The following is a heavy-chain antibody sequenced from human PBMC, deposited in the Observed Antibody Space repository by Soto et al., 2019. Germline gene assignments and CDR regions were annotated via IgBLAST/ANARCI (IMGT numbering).Heavy chain of an antibody. CDR3: ARRIGYCSSTSCYRDADHAFDY. Sequence: SETLSLTCTFSGGSISSYYWSWIRQPPGKGLEWIGYIYSLGSTNYNPSLKSRVTISVDTSKNQFSLKLSSVTAADTAVYYCARRIGYCSSTSCYRDADHAFDYWGQGTLVTVS. D-gene: IGHD2-2*01. J-gene: IGHJ4*02. V-gene: IGHV4-59*08. CDR1: GGSISSYY. CDR2: IYSLGST.